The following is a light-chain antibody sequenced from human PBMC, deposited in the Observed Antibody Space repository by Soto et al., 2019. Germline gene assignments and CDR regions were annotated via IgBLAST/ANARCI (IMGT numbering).Light chain of an antibody. CDR3: QQSYSAPRT. V-gene: IGKV1-39*01. CDR2: AAS. CDR1: QRISSY. J-gene: IGKJ1*01. Sequence: DIQMPQSPSSLSASVGDRVTITCRASQRISSYLNWYQQKPVKAPKILIYAASNLQSGVPSRFSGSGSGTAFTLTISSLQPADFATYDCQQSYSAPRTFGQGTKVDIK.